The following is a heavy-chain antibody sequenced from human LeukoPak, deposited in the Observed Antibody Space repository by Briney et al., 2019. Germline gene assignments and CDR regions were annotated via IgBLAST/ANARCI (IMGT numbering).Heavy chain of an antibody. Sequence: PSETLSLTCAVYGGSFSGYYWSWIRRPPGKGLEWIGEINHSGSTNYNPSLKSRVTISVDTSKNQFSLKLSSVTAADTAVYYCARFRPQWLVRGGFDYWGQGTLVTVSS. V-gene: IGHV4-34*01. CDR3: ARFRPQWLVRGGFDY. D-gene: IGHD6-19*01. J-gene: IGHJ4*02. CDR1: GGSFSGYY. CDR2: INHSGST.